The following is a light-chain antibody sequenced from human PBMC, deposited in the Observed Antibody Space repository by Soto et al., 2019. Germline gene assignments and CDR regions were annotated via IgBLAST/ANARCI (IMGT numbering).Light chain of an antibody. J-gene: IGKJ3*01. Sequence: DIQLTQSPSFLSASVGDRVTITCRASQGISSYLAWYQHTPGKAPKLLIYAASTLQSGVPSRFSGSGSGKEFTHPISSLQPADFATYYCKQLNTYPFTFGPGTKVDIK. CDR3: KQLNTYPFT. CDR2: AAS. CDR1: QGISSY. V-gene: IGKV1-9*01.